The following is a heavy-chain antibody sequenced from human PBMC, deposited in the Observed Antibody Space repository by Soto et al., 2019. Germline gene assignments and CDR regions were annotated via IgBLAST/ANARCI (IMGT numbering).Heavy chain of an antibody. D-gene: IGHD6-13*01. V-gene: IGHV4-59*11. Sequence: QVQVQESGPGLVKPSETLSLTCTVSGGSISNHYWSWIRQSPGKGLEWIANIYHSGTTNYNLSLNGRVTISIDSSKNKVSLKLNSVTAADTAVYYCARGGYRTLAWFDPWGQGTLVTVSS. CDR3: ARGGYRTLAWFDP. CDR2: IYHSGTT. J-gene: IGHJ5*02. CDR1: GGSISNHY.